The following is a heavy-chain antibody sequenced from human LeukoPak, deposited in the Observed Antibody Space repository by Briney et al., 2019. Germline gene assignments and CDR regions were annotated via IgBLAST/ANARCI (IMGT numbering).Heavy chain of an antibody. D-gene: IGHD6-19*01. CDR2: IYTSGGT. CDR1: GGSISSYY. CDR3: AREVRQWLSRTPLNFDY. V-gene: IGHV4-4*07. Sequence: PSETLSLTCTVSGGSISSYYWSWVRQPAGKGLEWIGRIYTSGGTNYNPSLKSRVNISVDTSKNQFSLKLSSVTAADTAVYYCAREVRQWLSRTPLNFDYWGQGTLVTVSS. J-gene: IGHJ4*02.